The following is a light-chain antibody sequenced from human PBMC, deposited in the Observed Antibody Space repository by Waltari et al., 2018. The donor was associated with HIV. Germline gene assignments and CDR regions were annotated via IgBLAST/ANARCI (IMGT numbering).Light chain of an antibody. Sequence: EIVMTQSPATLSVSPGERATLSCRASQSVSSDLAWYQQKPGQAPRLLIYGASTRATGIPARFSGSGSGTEFTLTISSLEPEDFAVYYCQQRSNWPPGSTFGQGTRLEIK. CDR3: QQRSNWPPGST. J-gene: IGKJ5*01. CDR2: GAS. V-gene: IGKV3-15*01. CDR1: QSVSSD.